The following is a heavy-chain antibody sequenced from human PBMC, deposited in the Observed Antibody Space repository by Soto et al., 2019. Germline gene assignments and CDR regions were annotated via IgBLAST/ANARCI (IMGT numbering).Heavy chain of an antibody. CDR3: ATPLPRFSSSWDVFDY. Sequence: KPGGSLRLSCAASGFTFSSYSMNWVRQAPGKGLEWVSSISSSSSYIYYADSVKGRFTISRDNAKNSLYLQMNSLRAEDTAVYYCATPLPRFSSSWDVFDYWGQGTLVTVSS. J-gene: IGHJ4*02. CDR1: GFTFSSYS. CDR2: ISSSSSYI. D-gene: IGHD6-13*01. V-gene: IGHV3-21*01.